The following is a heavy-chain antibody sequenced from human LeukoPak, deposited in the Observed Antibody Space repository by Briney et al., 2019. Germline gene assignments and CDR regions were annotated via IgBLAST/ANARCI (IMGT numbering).Heavy chain of an antibody. CDR3: ARDLGYCSGGSCYKTQDY. J-gene: IGHJ4*02. Sequence: SETLSLTCTVSGGSISSSSYYWGWIRQPPGKGLEWIGSIYYSGSTYYNPSLKSRVTISVDTSKNQFSLKLSSVTAADTAVYYCARDLGYCSGGSCYKTQDYWGQGTLVTVSS. D-gene: IGHD2-15*01. CDR2: IYYSGST. V-gene: IGHV4-39*07. CDR1: GGSISSSSYY.